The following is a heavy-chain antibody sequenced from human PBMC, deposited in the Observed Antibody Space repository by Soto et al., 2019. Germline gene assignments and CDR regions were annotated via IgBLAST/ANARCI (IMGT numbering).Heavy chain of an antibody. V-gene: IGHV4-38-2*01. CDR3: ARARWYDAFDV. Sequence: ASETLSLTCAVSCFFIISGNYWGWMRKPPGKGLEWIGSIFHGGNTYYNPSLKSRVTISVDMSKNQFSLKLNSVTAADTAVYYCARARWYDAFDVWGQGTVVTVSS. J-gene: IGHJ3*01. CDR2: IFHGGNT. D-gene: IGHD2-15*01. CDR1: CFFIISGNY.